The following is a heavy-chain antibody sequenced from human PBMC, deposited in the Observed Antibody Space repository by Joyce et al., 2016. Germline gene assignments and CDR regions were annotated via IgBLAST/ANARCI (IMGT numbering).Heavy chain of an antibody. D-gene: IGHD6-13*01. J-gene: IGHJ4*02. V-gene: IGHV5-51*01. CDR1: GYTFRSYW. CDR3: ARHKGIAAGGNFDY. CDR2: IYIGDSDI. Sequence: EVQLVQSGAEVKKPGESLKISCKGSGYTFRSYWIGWVRQMPGKGLEWMGVIYIGDSDIRYSPSFQGQVTISADKSISTAYLQGSSLKASDTAMYYCARHKGIAAGGNFDYWGQGTLVTVSS.